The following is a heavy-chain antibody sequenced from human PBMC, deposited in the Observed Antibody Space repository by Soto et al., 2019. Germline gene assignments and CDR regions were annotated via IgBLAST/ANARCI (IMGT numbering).Heavy chain of an antibody. D-gene: IGHD3-3*01. CDR1: GFTFSDYY. V-gene: IGHV3-11*01. Sequence: PGGSLRLSCAASGFTFSDYYMSWIRQAPGKGLEWVSYISSSGSTIYYADSVKGRFTISRDNAKNSLYLQMNSLRAEDTAVYYCATSSPSLRGRFFDYWGQGTLVTVSS. CDR3: ATSSPSLRGRFFDY. J-gene: IGHJ4*02. CDR2: ISSSGSTI.